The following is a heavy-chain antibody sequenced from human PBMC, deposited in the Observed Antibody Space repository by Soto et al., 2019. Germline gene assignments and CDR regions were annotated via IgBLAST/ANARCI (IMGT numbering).Heavy chain of an antibody. CDR1: GGTFSTFS. D-gene: IGHD6-19*01. Sequence: QVQLVQSGADVKKPGSSVKVSCQASGGTFSTFSLSWVRQAPGQGLEWLGRITPILGIAIYAQKFQGRISINADKYTDTDHMELIALKSEDTAVYYCARLVQLSGPFPAGVAGAFDLWGQGTMVTVSS. CDR2: ITPILGIA. J-gene: IGHJ3*01. V-gene: IGHV1-69*02. CDR3: ARLVQLSGPFPAGVAGAFDL.